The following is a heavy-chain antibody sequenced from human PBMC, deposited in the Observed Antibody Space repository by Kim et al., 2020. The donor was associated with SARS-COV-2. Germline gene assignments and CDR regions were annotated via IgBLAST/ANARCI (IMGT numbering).Heavy chain of an antibody. D-gene: IGHD6-19*01. J-gene: IGHJ4*02. Sequence: GGSLRLSCAASGFTFSSYLMHWVRQAPGKRLVWVSRINSDGSSRSYADSVKGRFIISRDNAKNTLYLQMNSLRAEDTAVYYCARGISGGIDYWGQGTLIT. V-gene: IGHV3-74*01. CDR3: ARGISGGIDY. CDR1: GFTFSSYL. CDR2: INSDGSSR.